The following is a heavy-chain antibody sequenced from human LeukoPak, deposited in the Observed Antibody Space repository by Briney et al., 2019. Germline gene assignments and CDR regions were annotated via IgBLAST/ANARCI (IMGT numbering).Heavy chain of an antibody. CDR2: IYYSGST. D-gene: IGHD1-26*01. CDR1: GGSISSYY. Sequence: SETLSLTCTVSGGSISSYYWSWIRQPPGKGLEWIGYIYYSGSTNYNPSLKSRVTISVDTSKNQFSLKLSSVTAADTAVYYCARDRHSGSYSPFDPWGQGTLVTVSS. CDR3: ARDRHSGSYSPFDP. V-gene: IGHV4-59*01. J-gene: IGHJ5*02.